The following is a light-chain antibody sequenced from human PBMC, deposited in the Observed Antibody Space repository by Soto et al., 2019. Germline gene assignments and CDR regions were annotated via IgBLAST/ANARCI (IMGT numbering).Light chain of an antibody. CDR1: PSVSSY. V-gene: IGKV3-11*01. J-gene: IGKJ1*01. CDR3: QQRSNWPPWT. Sequence: EIVLTQSPATLSLSPGERATLSCRASPSVSSYLAWYQQKPGQAPRLLIYDASNRATGIPARFSGSGSWTDFTLTISSLEPEDFAVYYCQQRSNWPPWTFGQGTKVEIK. CDR2: DAS.